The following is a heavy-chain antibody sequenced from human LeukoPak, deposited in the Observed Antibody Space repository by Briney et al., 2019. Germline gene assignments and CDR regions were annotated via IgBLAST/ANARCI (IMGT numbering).Heavy chain of an antibody. J-gene: IGHJ6*03. V-gene: IGHV1-2*02. CDR1: GYTFTSYA. CDR2: INTNSGGT. Sequence: GASVKVSCKASGYTFTSYAMNWVRQAPGQGLEWMGWINTNSGGTNYAQKFQGRVTMTRDTSISTAYMGLSRLRSDDTAVYYCARGARAVYGDYDYYYYYYYMDVWGKGTTVTVSS. D-gene: IGHD4-17*01. CDR3: ARGARAVYGDYDYYYYYYYMDV.